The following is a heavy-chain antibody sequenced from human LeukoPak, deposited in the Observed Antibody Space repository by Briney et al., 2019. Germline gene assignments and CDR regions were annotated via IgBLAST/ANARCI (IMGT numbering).Heavy chain of an antibody. D-gene: IGHD3-3*01. CDR3: ARGYDFWSGSPLDY. J-gene: IGHJ4*02. Sequence: GGTLRLSCAASGFTFSSYGMSWVRQAPGKGLEWVSAISGSGGSTYYADSVKGRFTISRDNSKNTLYLQMNSLRAEDTAVYYCARGYDFWSGSPLDYWGQGTLVTVSS. CDR2: ISGSGGST. V-gene: IGHV3-23*01. CDR1: GFTFSSYG.